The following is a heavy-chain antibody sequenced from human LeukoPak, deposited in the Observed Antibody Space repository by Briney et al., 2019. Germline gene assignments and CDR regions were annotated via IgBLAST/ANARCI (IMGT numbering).Heavy chain of an antibody. CDR2: ISGSGGST. CDR3: AKDGREWPRSLDY. J-gene: IGHJ4*02. D-gene: IGHD5-12*01. Sequence: PGGSLRLSCAASGFTFSSYAMSWVRQAPGKGLEWVSGISGSGGSTYCADSVKGRFTISRDNSKNTLYLQMNSLRAEDTAVYYCAKDGREWPRSLDYWGQGTLVTVSS. CDR1: GFTFSSYA. V-gene: IGHV3-23*01.